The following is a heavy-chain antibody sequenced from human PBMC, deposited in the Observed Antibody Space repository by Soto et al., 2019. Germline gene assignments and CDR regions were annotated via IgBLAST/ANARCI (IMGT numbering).Heavy chain of an antibody. CDR2: ISSSTSHT. J-gene: IGHJ4*02. CDR3: ARGRGAAADYFDV. Sequence: QVQLVESGGGLVKPGGSLRLSCAVSGFTFSDYYMTWIRQAPGKGLEWVSYISSSTSHTNYADSVKGRFTISRDNAKNSLLLQMNSLRAEDTAVYYCARGRGAAADYFDVWGQGTLVTVSS. CDR1: GFTFSDYY. D-gene: IGHD6-13*01. V-gene: IGHV3-11*05.